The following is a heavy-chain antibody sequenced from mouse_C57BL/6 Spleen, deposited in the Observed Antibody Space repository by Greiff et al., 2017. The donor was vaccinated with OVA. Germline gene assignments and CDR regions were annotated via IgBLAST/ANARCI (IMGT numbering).Heavy chain of an antibody. CDR1: GYTFTDYY. CDR2: INPNNGGT. Sequence: VQLQQSGPELVKPGASVKISCKASGYTFTDYYMNWVKQSHGKSLEWLGDINPNNGGTSYNQKFKGKATLTVDKSSSTAYMELRSLTSEDSAVYYCASYYYGIWAMDYWGQGTSVTVSS. J-gene: IGHJ4*01. CDR3: ASYYYGIWAMDY. D-gene: IGHD1-1*01. V-gene: IGHV1-26*01.